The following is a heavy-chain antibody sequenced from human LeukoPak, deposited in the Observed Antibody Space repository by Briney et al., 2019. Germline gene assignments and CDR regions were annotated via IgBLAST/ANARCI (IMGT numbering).Heavy chain of an antibody. CDR3: ARGSGGIYYGGIDF. V-gene: IGHV4-30-2*01. CDR1: GGSIRSDGYY. Sequence: SETLSLTCAVSGGSIRSDGYYWSWIRQPPGKGLDWIGYIYHSGSTYYNPSLKSRATISVDRSKNQFSLNLSSATAADTAVYYCARGSGGIYYGGIDFWGQGTLVIVSS. D-gene: IGHD1-26*01. CDR2: IYHSGST. J-gene: IGHJ4*02.